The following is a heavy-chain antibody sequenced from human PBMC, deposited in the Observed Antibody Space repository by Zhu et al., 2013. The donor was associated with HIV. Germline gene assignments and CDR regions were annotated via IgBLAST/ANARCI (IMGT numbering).Heavy chain of an antibody. V-gene: IGHV1-8*03. CDR2: MNPNSGNT. J-gene: IGHJ3*02. Sequence: QVHLVQFGAEVKRPGASVTVSCKASGYTFSNYDIHWVRQAAGQGLEWMGWMNPNSGNTGYADKFYGRITIIRNNSITTDYMELRGLRFDDTAVYYCARHGEFGPFDIWGQGTVVSVSS. CDR3: ARHGEFGPFDI. CDR1: GYTFSNYD. D-gene: IGHD3-10*01.